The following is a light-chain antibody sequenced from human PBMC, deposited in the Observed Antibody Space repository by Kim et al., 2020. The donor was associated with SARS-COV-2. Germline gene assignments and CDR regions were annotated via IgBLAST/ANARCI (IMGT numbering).Light chain of an antibody. CDR3: SSYAGGSDVV. Sequence: GKSVTISCTGTSSDVGGYNYVSWYQHHPGKAPKLIISEVSKRPSGVPDRFSGSKSGDTASLTVSGLQAEDEADYYCSSYAGGSDVVFGGGTQLTVL. J-gene: IGLJ2*01. CDR1: SSDVGGYNY. CDR2: EVS. V-gene: IGLV2-8*01.